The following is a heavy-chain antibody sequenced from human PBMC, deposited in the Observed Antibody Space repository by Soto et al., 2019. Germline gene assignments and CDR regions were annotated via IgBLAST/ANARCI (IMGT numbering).Heavy chain of an antibody. CDR2: MNLNSGNT. CDR1: GYTFTSYD. D-gene: IGHD7-27*01. Sequence: QVQLVQSGAEVKKPGASVKVSCQASGYTFTSYDINWVRQATGQGLEWMGWMNLNSGNTGYAQKLQDTGTMTRNTSMSTAYMELSSLRSEDTAVYYCARGLMDWGGAFDIWGQGTMVTVSS. CDR3: ARGLMDWGGAFDI. V-gene: IGHV1-8*01. J-gene: IGHJ3*02.